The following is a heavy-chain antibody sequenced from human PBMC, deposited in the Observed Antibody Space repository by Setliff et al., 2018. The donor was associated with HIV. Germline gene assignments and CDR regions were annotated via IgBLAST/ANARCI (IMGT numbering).Heavy chain of an antibody. CDR2: IYTSGST. V-gene: IGHV4-61*05. D-gene: IGHD3-22*01. J-gene: IGHJ2*01. CDR3: ARDRLDYYDSSGYLDWYFDL. Sequence: SETLSLTCAVSGASITTNSYYWGWIRQPPGKGLEWIGYIYTSGSTNYNPSLKSRVTISVDTSKNQFSLKLRSVTAADTAVYYCARDRLDYYDSSGYLDWYFDLWGRGTLVTVSS. CDR1: GASITTNSYY.